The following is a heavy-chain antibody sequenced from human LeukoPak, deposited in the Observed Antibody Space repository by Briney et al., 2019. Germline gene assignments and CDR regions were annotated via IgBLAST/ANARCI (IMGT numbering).Heavy chain of an antibody. CDR3: ARSGYSYGSHLDY. CDR1: GFTFSSYA. CDR2: ISSNGGST. D-gene: IGHD5-18*01. V-gene: IGHV3-64*01. J-gene: IGHJ4*02. Sequence: GGSLRLSCTASGFTFSSYAMHWVRQAPGKGLEYVSAISSNGGSTYYANSVKGRFTISRDNSKITLYLQMGSLRAEDMAVYYCARSGYSYGSHLDYWGQGTLVTVSS.